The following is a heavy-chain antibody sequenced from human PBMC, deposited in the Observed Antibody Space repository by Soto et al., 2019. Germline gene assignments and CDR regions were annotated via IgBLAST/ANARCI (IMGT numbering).Heavy chain of an antibody. J-gene: IGHJ3*01. CDR3: APGYCAGDTCYGDAFDV. V-gene: IGHV3-74*01. CDR2: IKSDGSRT. CDR1: GSAFTSPW. Sequence: EVQLVESGGGLVQPGGSLRLSCAASGSAFTSPWIHWVRQAPGKGLVWVSRIKSDGSRTDYEDSVKGRFTISRDNAKNTLHLQMNSLRVEDTAVYYCAPGYCAGDTCYGDAFDVWGQGTMVTVSS. D-gene: IGHD2-15*01.